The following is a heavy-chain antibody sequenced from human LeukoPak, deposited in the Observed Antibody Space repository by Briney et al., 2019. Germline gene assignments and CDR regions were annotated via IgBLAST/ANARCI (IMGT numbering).Heavy chain of an antibody. CDR2: ISGGGGST. CDR1: GFTFSSHA. Sequence: TGGSLRLSCAASGFTFSSHAMSWVRQAPGKGLEGVSAISGGGGSTYSADSVKGRFTISRDNSQNTLYLQMNSLRAEDTAEYYCARSSSGFLDFDYWGQGTLVTVSS. CDR3: ARSSSGFLDFDY. J-gene: IGHJ4*02. D-gene: IGHD6-19*01. V-gene: IGHV3-23*01.